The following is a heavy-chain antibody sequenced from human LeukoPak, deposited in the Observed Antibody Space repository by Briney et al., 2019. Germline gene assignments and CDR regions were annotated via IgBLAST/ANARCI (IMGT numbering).Heavy chain of an antibody. V-gene: IGHV1-18*04. CDR2: INPNSGNT. J-gene: IGHJ4*02. CDR1: GYTFTGYY. CDR3: ARDYTYYYDSSGYYVPTSVDY. Sequence: ASVKVSCKASGYTFTGYYMHWVRQAPGQGLEWMGWINPNSGNTNYAQKLQGRVTMTTDTSTSTAYMELRSLRSDDTAVYYCARDYTYYYDSSGYYVPTSVDYWGQGTLVTVSS. D-gene: IGHD3-22*01.